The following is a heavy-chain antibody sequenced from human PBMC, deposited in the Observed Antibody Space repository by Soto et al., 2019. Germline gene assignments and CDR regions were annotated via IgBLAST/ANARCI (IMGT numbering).Heavy chain of an antibody. D-gene: IGHD5-18*01. J-gene: IGHJ4*02. V-gene: IGHV3-15*01. CDR3: ITVRQPFGY. CDR1: ELTFSNAW. CDR2: IKSKSDDGTT. Sequence: PGGSLRLSCAASELTFSNAWMSWVRQAPGKGLEWVGRIKSKSDDGTTDYAAPLKGRFTISRDDSENTLYLQMHSLKTEDTAVYYCITVRQPFGYWGQGTLVTVSS.